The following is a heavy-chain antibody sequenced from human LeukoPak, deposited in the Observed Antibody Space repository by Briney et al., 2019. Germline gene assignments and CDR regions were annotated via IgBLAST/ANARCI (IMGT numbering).Heavy chain of an antibody. Sequence: SETLSLTCTVSGGSISSYYWSWIRQPPGKGLEWIGYIYYSGSTNYNPSLKSRVTISVDTSKNQLSLKLSSVTAADTAVYYCAGFCSSTSCYAHYYYYGMDVWGKGTTVTVSS. J-gene: IGHJ6*04. V-gene: IGHV4-59*01. CDR1: GGSISSYY. D-gene: IGHD2-2*01. CDR2: IYYSGST. CDR3: AGFCSSTSCYAHYYYYGMDV.